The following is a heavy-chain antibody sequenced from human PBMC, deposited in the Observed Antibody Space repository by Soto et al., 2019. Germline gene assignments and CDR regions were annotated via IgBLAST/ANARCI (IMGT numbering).Heavy chain of an antibody. Sequence: QVQLVESGGGVVQPGRSLRLSCAASGFTFSSYGMHWVRQAPGKGLEWVAVIWYDGSNKYYADSVKGRFTISRDNTKNTRYLQMNSLRAEDTAVYSCARDTFVRGVTNWFDPWGQGTLVTVSS. D-gene: IGHD3-10*01. J-gene: IGHJ5*02. V-gene: IGHV3-33*01. CDR2: IWYDGSNK. CDR3: ARDTFVRGVTNWFDP. CDR1: GFTFSSYG.